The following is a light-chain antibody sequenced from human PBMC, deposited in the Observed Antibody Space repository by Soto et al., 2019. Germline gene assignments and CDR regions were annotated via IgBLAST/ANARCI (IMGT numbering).Light chain of an antibody. CDR1: QSVGRNY. V-gene: IGKV3-20*01. J-gene: IGKJ5*01. Sequence: VLTLSQGTLSLSPGERAALSCRASQSVGRNYLAWFQQKSGQAPRLVIYGASSRAAGIPDRLSGSGSGTDFTLTISRLEPEDFAVYYCQQYATSPITFGQGTRLEIK. CDR3: QQYATSPIT. CDR2: GAS.